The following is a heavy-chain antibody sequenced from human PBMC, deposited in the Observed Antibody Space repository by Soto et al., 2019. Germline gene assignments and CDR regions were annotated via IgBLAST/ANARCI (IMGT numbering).Heavy chain of an antibody. CDR3: ATLTHGDSKYYFDY. Sequence: GASVKVSCKVSGYTLTELSMHWVRQAPGKGLEWMGGFDPEDGETIYAQKFQGRVTMTEDTSTDTAYMELSSLRSEDTAVYYCATLTHGDSKYYFDYWGQGTLVTVSS. CDR1: GYTLTELS. V-gene: IGHV1-24*01. J-gene: IGHJ4*02. CDR2: FDPEDGET. D-gene: IGHD4-17*01.